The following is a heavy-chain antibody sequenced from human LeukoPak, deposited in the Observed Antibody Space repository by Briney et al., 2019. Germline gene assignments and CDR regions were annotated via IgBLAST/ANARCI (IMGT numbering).Heavy chain of an antibody. J-gene: IGHJ4*02. D-gene: IGHD6-19*01. V-gene: IGHV4-39*07. Sequence: SETLSLTCTVSGGSISSNSYYWGWIRQPPEKGLEWIGSIYYSGSTYYNPSLKSRVTISVDTSKNQFSLKLSSVTAADTAVYYCARIAVAGTWGIYWGQGTLVTVSS. CDR3: ARIAVAGTWGIY. CDR1: GGSISSNSYY. CDR2: IYYSGST.